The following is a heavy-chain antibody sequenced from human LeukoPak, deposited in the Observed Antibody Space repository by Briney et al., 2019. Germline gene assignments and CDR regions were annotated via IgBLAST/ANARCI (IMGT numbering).Heavy chain of an antibody. CDR1: GGSFSGHY. D-gene: IGHD1-26*01. J-gene: IGHJ4*02. CDR3: AREVGADRSIDY. Sequence: SETLSLTCAVYGGSFSGHYWSWIRQPPGKGLEWIGEINHSGSTNYNPSLESRVTISVDASKKQFSLRLTSVTAADTAVYYCAREVGADRSIDYWGQGTLVTVSS. V-gene: IGHV4-34*01. CDR2: INHSGST.